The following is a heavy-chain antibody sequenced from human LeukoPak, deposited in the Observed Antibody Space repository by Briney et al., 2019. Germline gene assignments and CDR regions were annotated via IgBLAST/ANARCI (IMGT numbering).Heavy chain of an antibody. J-gene: IGHJ4*02. D-gene: IGHD3-3*01. CDR2: ISWNSGSI. V-gene: IGHV3-9*01. CDR3: AKGRYYDSRGVFDY. CDR1: GFTFDDYA. Sequence: GGSLRLSCAASGFTFDDYAMHWVRQAPGKGLEWVSGISWNSGSIGCADSVKGRFTISRDNAKNSLYLQMNSLRAEDTALYYCAKGRYYDSRGVFDYWGQGTLVTVSS.